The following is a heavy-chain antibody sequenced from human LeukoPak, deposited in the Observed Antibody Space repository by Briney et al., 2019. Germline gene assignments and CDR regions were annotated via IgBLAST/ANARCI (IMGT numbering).Heavy chain of an antibody. Sequence: GGSLRLSCAASGFTFSNYWMTWVRQAPGKGLEWVANVKQDGSETYYMDSLRGRFTISRDNAKNSLYLQMNSLRAEDAAVYYCARDLWFRDDYWGQGTLVTVSS. J-gene: IGHJ4*02. D-gene: IGHD3-10*01. V-gene: IGHV3-7*01. CDR1: GFTFSNYW. CDR2: VKQDGSET. CDR3: ARDLWFRDDY.